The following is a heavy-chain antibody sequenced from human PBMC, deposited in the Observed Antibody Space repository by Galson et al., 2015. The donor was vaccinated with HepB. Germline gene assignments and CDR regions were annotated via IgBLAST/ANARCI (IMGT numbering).Heavy chain of an antibody. J-gene: IGHJ4*02. Sequence: SLRLSCAASGFTFSTYGMNWVRQAPGKGLEWFSYISSSGGTIYYADSVEGRFTISRDNAKNSLYLQMNSLRDEDTAVYYCARNKPTSAWYYFDCWGQGTLVTVSS. CDR2: ISSSGGTI. CDR3: ARNKPTSAWYYFDC. D-gene: IGHD6-19*01. V-gene: IGHV3-48*02. CDR1: GFTFSTYG.